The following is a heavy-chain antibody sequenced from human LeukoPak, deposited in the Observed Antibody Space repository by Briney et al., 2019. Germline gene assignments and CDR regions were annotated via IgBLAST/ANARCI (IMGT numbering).Heavy chain of an antibody. V-gene: IGHV3-74*01. D-gene: IGHD4-17*01. Sequence: GGSLRLSCAASGFTFTNYWMFWVRQAPGKGLVWVSVINPDGSTTTYADSVKGRFTISRENAKSTLYLHMNILRVEDTAVYYCARGRYGDYHWGQGILVTVSS. CDR3: ARGRYGDYH. J-gene: IGHJ4*02. CDR1: GFTFTNYW. CDR2: INPDGSTT.